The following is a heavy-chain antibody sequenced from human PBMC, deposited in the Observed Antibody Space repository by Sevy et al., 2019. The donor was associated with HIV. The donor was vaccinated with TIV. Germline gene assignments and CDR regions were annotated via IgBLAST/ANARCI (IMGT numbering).Heavy chain of an antibody. D-gene: IGHD3-16*01. V-gene: IGHV4-39*01. Sequence: SETLSLTCTVSGGSISSNDYYWTWIRQPPGKGLEWIGSISYSGSTYYNPSLKSRVTMSVDTSKNQFSLKLTSVTAADTAIYYCAGHGGDDAFDIWGQGTMVTVSS. CDR2: ISYSGST. CDR3: AGHGGDDAFDI. J-gene: IGHJ3*02. CDR1: GGSISSNDYY.